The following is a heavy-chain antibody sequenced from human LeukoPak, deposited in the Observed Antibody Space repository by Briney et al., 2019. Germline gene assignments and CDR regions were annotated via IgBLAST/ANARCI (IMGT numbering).Heavy chain of an antibody. CDR3: ASRIAAAGHSDY. CDR1: GGSISSGSYY. D-gene: IGHD6-13*01. J-gene: IGHJ4*02. CDR2: INHSGST. V-gene: IGHV4-39*07. Sequence: SETLSLTCTVSGGSISSGSYYWSWIRQPPGKGLEWIGEINHSGSTNYNPSLKSRVTISVDTSKNQFSLKLSSVTAADTAVYYCASRIAAAGHSDYWGQGTLVTVSS.